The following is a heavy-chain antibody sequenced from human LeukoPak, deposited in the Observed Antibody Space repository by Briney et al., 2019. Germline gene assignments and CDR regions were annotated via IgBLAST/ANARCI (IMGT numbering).Heavy chain of an antibody. Sequence: GGSLRLSCAASGFTFSSYAMEWVRQAPGKGLEWVSSISSGSSHIYYADSVKGRFTISRDDAKKSLSLQMNSLTADDTAVYYCARLFGSGFGKYYFDYWGQGTLVIVSS. CDR2: ISSGSSHI. CDR1: GFTFSSYA. V-gene: IGHV3-21*01. D-gene: IGHD3-10*01. CDR3: ARLFGSGFGKYYFDY. J-gene: IGHJ4*02.